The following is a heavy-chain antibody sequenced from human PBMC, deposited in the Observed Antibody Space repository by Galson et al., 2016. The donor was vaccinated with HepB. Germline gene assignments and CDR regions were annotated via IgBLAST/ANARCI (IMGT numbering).Heavy chain of an antibody. CDR3: ATGGPVVTATQVSGGGVTVHNAFDI. CDR1: AFNFNNYD. CDR2: ISSDGTHQ. Sequence: SLRLSCAASAFNFNNYDIHWVRQAPGKGLEWVTIISSDGTHQDYVDSAKGRFTISRDDSTNTVSLQMNSLRLEDTAMYYCATGGPVVTATQVSGGGVTVHNAFDIWGQGTMVTVSS. D-gene: IGHD2-21*02. J-gene: IGHJ3*02. V-gene: IGHV3-30*03.